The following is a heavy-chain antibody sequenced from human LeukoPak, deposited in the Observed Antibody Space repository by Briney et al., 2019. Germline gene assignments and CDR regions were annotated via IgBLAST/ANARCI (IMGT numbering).Heavy chain of an antibody. CDR2: VRYDGTNN. CDR1: GFTVSFNNYG. Sequence: PGGSLRLSCAASGFTVSFNNYGMHWVRQAPGKGLEWVAFVRYDGTNNYYADSVNGRFTVSRDNSKNTVYLQMSSLRTEDTAVYYCAKDYGYSYGYFDHWGQGTLVTVSS. J-gene: IGHJ4*02. V-gene: IGHV3-30*02. D-gene: IGHD1-26*01. CDR3: AKDYGYSYGYFDH.